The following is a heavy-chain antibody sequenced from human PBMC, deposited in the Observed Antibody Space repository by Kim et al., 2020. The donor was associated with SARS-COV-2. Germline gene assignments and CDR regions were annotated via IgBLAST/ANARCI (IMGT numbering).Heavy chain of an antibody. Sequence: SQTLSLTCTVSGGSISSYYWSWIRQPPGKGLEWIGYIYYSGSTNYNPSLKSRVTISVDTSKNQFSLKLSSVTAADTAVYYCARQLRFLVNYYYMDVWGKGTTVTVSS. CDR1: GGSISSYY. D-gene: IGHD3-3*01. CDR3: ARQLRFLVNYYYMDV. V-gene: IGHV4-59*08. CDR2: IYYSGST. J-gene: IGHJ6*03.